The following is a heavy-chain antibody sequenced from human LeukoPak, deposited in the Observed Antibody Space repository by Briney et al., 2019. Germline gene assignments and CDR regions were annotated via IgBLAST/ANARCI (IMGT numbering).Heavy chain of an antibody. CDR1: GFTFSSHA. J-gene: IGHJ6*02. CDR2: ITGSGAST. CDR3: AKDGGGSLEWLPPMDV. D-gene: IGHD3-3*01. V-gene: IGHV3-23*01. Sequence: GGSLRLSCAASGFTFSSHAMGWVRQAPGKGLEWVSSITGSGASTYYGDSVKGRFTISRDNSKNTLYLQMNRLRAEDTAVYYCAKDGGGSLEWLPPMDVWGQGTTVTVSS.